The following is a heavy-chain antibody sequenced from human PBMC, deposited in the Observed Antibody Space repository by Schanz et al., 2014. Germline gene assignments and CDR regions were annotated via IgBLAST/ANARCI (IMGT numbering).Heavy chain of an antibody. CDR2: FNDGGVNT. CDR3: AKDAENTAMITDYFDY. D-gene: IGHD5-18*01. V-gene: IGHV3-23*01. Sequence: EVHLLESGGGLVEPGGSLRLSCATSGFSLDIFAVSWVRQAPGKGLEWVSSFNDGGVNTYYADAVRGRFTISRDNSKTTVYLQMNSLRAEDTAVYYCAKDAENTAMITDYFDYWGQGTLVTVSS. CDR1: GFSLDIFA. J-gene: IGHJ4*02.